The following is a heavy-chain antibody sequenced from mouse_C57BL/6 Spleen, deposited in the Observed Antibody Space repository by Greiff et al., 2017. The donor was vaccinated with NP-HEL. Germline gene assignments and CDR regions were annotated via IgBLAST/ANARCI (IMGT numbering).Heavy chain of an antibody. CDR3: AGLRRAMGY. Sequence: VQLQQSGPELVKPGASVKMSCKASGYTFTDYNMHWVKQSHGKSLEWIGYINPNNGGTSYNQKFKGKATLTVNKSSSTAYMEVRSLTSKDSAVYYCAGLRRAMGYWGTGTSVTVS. V-gene: IGHV1-22*01. CDR2: INPNNGGT. CDR1: GYTFTDYN. J-gene: IGHJ4*01. D-gene: IGHD1-2*01.